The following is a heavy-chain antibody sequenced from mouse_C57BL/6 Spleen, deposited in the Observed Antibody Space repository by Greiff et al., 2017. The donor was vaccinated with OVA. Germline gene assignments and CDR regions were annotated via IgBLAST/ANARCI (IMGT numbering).Heavy chain of an antibody. D-gene: IGHD1-1*01. CDR2: INPYNGDT. V-gene: IGHV1-20*01. CDR1: GYSFTGYF. J-gene: IGHJ2*01. CDR3: ASSGYPITTVVAEDFDY. Sequence: VQLQQSGPELVKPGDSVKISCKASGYSFTGYFMNWVMQSHGQSLEWIGRINPYNGDTFYNQKFKGKATLTVDKSSSTAHMELRSLTSEDSAVYYCASSGYPITTVVAEDFDYWGQGTTLTVSS.